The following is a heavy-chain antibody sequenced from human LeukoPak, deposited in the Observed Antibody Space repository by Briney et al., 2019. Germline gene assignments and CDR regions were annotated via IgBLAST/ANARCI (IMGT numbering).Heavy chain of an antibody. D-gene: IGHD6-6*01. Sequence: SETLSLTCAVYGGSFSGYYWSWIRQPPGKGLEWIGEINHSGSTNYNPSPKSRATISVDTSKNQFSLKLSSVTAADTAVYCCARGLYSSSPMSDYWGQGTLVTVSS. CDR1: GGSFSGYY. CDR2: INHSGST. J-gene: IGHJ4*02. V-gene: IGHV4-34*01. CDR3: ARGLYSSSPMSDY.